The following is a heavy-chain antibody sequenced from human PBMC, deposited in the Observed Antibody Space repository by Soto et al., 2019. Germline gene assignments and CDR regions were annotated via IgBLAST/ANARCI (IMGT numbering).Heavy chain of an antibody. Sequence: TCSVSGGSISSGGFYWTWIRQHPGKGLEWIGFIYDSGSTYYNASLKSRVTISGDTSKNQFSLKLSSVTSADTALYCCARGPRQIGGNYYYGMDVWGQGTTVTVSS. J-gene: IGHJ6*02. CDR2: IYDSGST. V-gene: IGHV4-31*03. CDR3: ARGPRQIGGNYYYGMDV. CDR1: GGSISSGGFY.